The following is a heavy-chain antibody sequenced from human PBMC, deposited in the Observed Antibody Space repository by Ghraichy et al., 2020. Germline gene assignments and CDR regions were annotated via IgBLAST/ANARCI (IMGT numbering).Heavy chain of an antibody. CDR1: TKNFNSYW. Sequence: GESLNVSCEGSTKNFNSYWIGWVRQMPGKGLEWMGVIYPGDSDTRYSPSFEGQVTIFADKSINTAYLHWSSLKASDTAMYYCVRPSRYYDFAYGVDVWGQGTPVTVSS. V-gene: IGHV5-51*01. J-gene: IGHJ6*02. CDR3: VRPSRYYDFAYGVDV. CDR2: IYPGDSDT. D-gene: IGHD3-3*01.